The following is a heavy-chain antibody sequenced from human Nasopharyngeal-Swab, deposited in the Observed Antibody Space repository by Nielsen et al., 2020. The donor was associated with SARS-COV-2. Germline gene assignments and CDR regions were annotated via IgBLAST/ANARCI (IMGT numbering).Heavy chain of an antibody. V-gene: IGHV3-23*01. CDR3: AKDRAGVVPDAFDI. CDR1: GFTFTNYV. Sequence: GESLKISCAASGFTFTNYVMAWVRQTPGKGLEWASGISGSGDRTFYADSVKGRSTISRDNSQNTLFLQMNSLRADDTAVYYCAKDRAGVVPDAFDIWGQGTLVTVSP. J-gene: IGHJ3*02. CDR2: ISGSGDRT. D-gene: IGHD3-10*01.